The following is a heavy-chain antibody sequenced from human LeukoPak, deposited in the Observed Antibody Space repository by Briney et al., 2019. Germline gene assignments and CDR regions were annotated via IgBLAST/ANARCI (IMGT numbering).Heavy chain of an antibody. CDR3: ARDRSGNYGRPFDY. D-gene: IGHD3-10*01. CDR2: IIPIFGTA. V-gene: IGHV1-69*05. J-gene: IGHJ4*02. Sequence: SVKVSCKASGGTFSSYAISWVRQAPGQGLEWMGGIIPIFGTANYAQKFQGRVTMTTDTSTSTAYMELRSLTSDDTAVYFCARDRSGNYGRPFDYWGQGALVTVSS. CDR1: GGTFSSYA.